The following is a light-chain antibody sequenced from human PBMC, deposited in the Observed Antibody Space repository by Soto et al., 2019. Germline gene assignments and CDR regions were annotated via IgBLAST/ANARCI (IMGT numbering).Light chain of an antibody. CDR3: QQYGSAPLT. Sequence: EIVLTQSPGTLSLSPGERATLSCRASQSLSSTYLAWYQQKPGQAPRLLIYGASNRATGIPDRFSGSGSGTDFILTINRLEPEDFAVYYCQQYGSAPLTFGQGTKVEIK. V-gene: IGKV3-20*01. CDR1: QSLSSTY. J-gene: IGKJ1*01. CDR2: GAS.